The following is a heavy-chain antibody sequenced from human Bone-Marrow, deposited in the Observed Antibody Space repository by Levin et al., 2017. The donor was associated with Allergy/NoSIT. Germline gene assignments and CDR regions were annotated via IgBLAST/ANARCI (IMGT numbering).Heavy chain of an antibody. CDR1: GGSISSSSYY. CDR3: ARHCSTSCYKAGITMVRGGSSFDI. D-gene: IGHD3-10*01. V-gene: IGHV4-39*01. Sequence: PSETLSLTCTVSGGSISSSSYYWGWIRQPPGKGLEWIGSIYYSGSTYYNPSLKSRVTISVDTSKNQFSLKLSSVTAADTAVYYCARHCSTSCYKAGITMVRGGSSFDIWGQGTMVTVSS. CDR2: IYYSGST. J-gene: IGHJ3*02.